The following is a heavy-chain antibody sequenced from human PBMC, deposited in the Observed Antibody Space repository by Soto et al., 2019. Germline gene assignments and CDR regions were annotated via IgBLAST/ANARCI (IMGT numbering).Heavy chain of an antibody. V-gene: IGHV4-39*01. CDR1: GGSISSSSYY. Sequence: ETLSLTCTVSGGSISSSSYYWGWIRQPPGKGLEWIGSIYYSGSTYYNPSLKSRVTISVDTSKNQFSLKLSSVTAADTAVYYCARQAAAAFYSGQGTLVTVSS. CDR3: ARQAAAAFY. CDR2: IYYSGST. D-gene: IGHD6-13*01. J-gene: IGHJ4*02.